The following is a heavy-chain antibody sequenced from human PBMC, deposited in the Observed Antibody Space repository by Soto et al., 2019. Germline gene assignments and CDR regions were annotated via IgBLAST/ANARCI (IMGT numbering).Heavy chain of an antibody. CDR2: INPSNDNT. Sequence: ASVKVSCKASGYTFYRYGITWVRQAPGQGLEWMGWINPSNDNTNYAQKFRVRVTMTTDASTSTAHMELRSLKSDATAVYYCARDTQQDSNGYYLEWFDPWGQGTLVTVSS. V-gene: IGHV1-18*01. D-gene: IGHD3-22*01. CDR3: ARDTQQDSNGYYLEWFDP. J-gene: IGHJ5*02. CDR1: GYTFYRYG.